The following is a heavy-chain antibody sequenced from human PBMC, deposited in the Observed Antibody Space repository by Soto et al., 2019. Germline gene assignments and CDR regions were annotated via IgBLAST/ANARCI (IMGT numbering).Heavy chain of an antibody. Sequence: QVQLVESGGGVVQPGRSLRLSCAASGFTFSSYAMHWVRQAPGKGLEWVAAILYDGSNQYYADAVKGRFTISRDNSKNTLYLQMISLRVEDTAVYYCAKEGRVGYSTRIFRRDNWFDPWGQGTPVTVSS. J-gene: IGHJ5*02. V-gene: IGHV3-33*06. CDR3: AKEGRVGYSTRIFRRDNWFDP. CDR1: GFTFSSYA. D-gene: IGHD6-13*01. CDR2: ILYDGSNQ.